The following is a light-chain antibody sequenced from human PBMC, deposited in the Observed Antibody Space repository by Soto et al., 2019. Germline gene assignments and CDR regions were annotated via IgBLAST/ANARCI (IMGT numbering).Light chain of an antibody. Sequence: IVSTPSPATLRLTPAHGASLSCRASQSVSSKLAWYQQRPGQAPRLLIYGASSRATGIPDRFSGSGSGTDFTLTISSLETEDFAVFYCQQHSTSEIILGQGTRLEIK. CDR3: QQHSTSEII. CDR2: GAS. V-gene: IGKV3-20*01. J-gene: IGKJ5*01. CDR1: QSVSSK.